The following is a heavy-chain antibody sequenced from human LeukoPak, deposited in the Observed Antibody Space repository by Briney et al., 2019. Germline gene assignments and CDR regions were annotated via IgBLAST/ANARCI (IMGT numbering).Heavy chain of an antibody. D-gene: IGHD2-2*01. CDR2: MNPNSGNT. CDR1: GYTFTSYD. V-gene: IGHV1-8*01. CDR3: ARGPGEYQLLHYYYYMDV. Sequence: ASVKVSCKAPGYTFTSYDINWVRQATGQGLEWMGWMNPNSGNTGYAQKFQGRVTMTRNTSISTAYMELSSLRSEDTAVYYCARGPGEYQLLHYYYYMDVWGKGTTVTVSS. J-gene: IGHJ6*03.